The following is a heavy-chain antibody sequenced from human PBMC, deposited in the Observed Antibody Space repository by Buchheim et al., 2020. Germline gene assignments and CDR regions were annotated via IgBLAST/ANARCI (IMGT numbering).Heavy chain of an antibody. Sequence: EVQLVESGGGLVQPGGSLRLSCAASGFTFSSYSMNWVRQAPGKGLEWVSYISSSSRTIYYADSVKGRFTISRDNAKNSLYLQMNSLRAEDTAVYYCARDFRCSSTSCYRGFDYWGQGTL. CDR2: ISSSSRTI. V-gene: IGHV3-48*01. D-gene: IGHD2-2*02. CDR1: GFTFSSYS. J-gene: IGHJ4*02. CDR3: ARDFRCSSTSCYRGFDY.